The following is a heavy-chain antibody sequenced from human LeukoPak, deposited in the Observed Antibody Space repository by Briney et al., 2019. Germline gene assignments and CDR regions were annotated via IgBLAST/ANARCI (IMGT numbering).Heavy chain of an antibody. D-gene: IGHD2-21*02. CDR2: INPDGRDT. CDR3: TSWGDTTAEYFQR. J-gene: IGHJ1*01. Sequence: GGSLRLSCTASGFAFSTYTMNWVRQAPGKGLEWVAHINPDGRDTYYVDSVKGRFTISRDNAQNSMYLQMNSLRVEDTAVYYCTSWGDTTAEYFQRWGQGTLVTVSS. CDR1: GFAFSTYT. V-gene: IGHV3-7*01.